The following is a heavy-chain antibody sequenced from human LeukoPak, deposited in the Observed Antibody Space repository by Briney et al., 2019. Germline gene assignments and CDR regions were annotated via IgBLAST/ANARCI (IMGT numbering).Heavy chain of an antibody. Sequence: SETLSLTCTVSGGSISSGDYYWSWIRQPPGKGLEWIGYIYYSGSTYYNPSLKSRVTISVDTSKNQFSLKLGSVTAADTAVYYCARERESGKGDAFDIWGQGTMVTVSS. CDR2: IYYSGST. D-gene: IGHD3-10*01. J-gene: IGHJ3*02. CDR3: ARERESGKGDAFDI. V-gene: IGHV4-30-4*01. CDR1: GGSISSGDYY.